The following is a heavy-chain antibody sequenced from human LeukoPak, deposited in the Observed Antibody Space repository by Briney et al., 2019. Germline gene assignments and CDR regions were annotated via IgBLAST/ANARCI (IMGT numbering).Heavy chain of an antibody. Sequence: SGTLSLTCTVSGGSISSSSYYWGWIRQPPGKGLEWIGSIYYSGSTYYNPSLKSRVTISVDTSKNQFSLKLSSVTAADTAVYYCARGDADYYDSSGYYYRWFDPWGQGTLVTVSS. CDR2: IYYSGST. J-gene: IGHJ5*02. V-gene: IGHV4-39*01. D-gene: IGHD3-22*01. CDR1: GGSISSSSYY. CDR3: ARGDADYYDSSGYYYRWFDP.